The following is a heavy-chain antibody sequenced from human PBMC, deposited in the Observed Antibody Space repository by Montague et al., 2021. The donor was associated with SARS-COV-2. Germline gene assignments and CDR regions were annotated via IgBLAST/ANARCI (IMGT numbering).Heavy chain of an antibody. CDR3: AKDDGYCSGGDCPFDY. J-gene: IGHJ4*02. Sequence: SLRLSCAASGFTFNNYAMHWVRQAPGKGLDWVSGISGSGGYSYYADSVKGRFTISRDNSTNTLYLQINSLRAEDTALYYCAKDDGYCSGGDCPFDYWGQGTLVSVSS. CDR1: GFTFNNYA. V-gene: IGHV3-23*01. D-gene: IGHD2-15*01. CDR2: ISGSGGYS.